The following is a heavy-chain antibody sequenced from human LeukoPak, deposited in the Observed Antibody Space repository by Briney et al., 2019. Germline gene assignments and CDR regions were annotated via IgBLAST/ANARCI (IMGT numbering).Heavy chain of an antibody. V-gene: IGHV4-59*08. CDR3: ARHRYTSSSSYFDF. Sequence: SSETLSLTCTVSGGSISGYYWTWIRQPPGKGLEWIGYIYSSGSTNYNPSLKSRVTISVDTSKNQYSLRLSSVTAADTPGYYCARHRYTSSSSYFDFWGQGTLVTVSS. D-gene: IGHD6-6*01. CDR2: IYSSGST. CDR1: GGSISGYY. J-gene: IGHJ4*02.